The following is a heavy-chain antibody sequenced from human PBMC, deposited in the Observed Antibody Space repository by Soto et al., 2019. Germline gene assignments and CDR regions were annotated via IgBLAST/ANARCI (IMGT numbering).Heavy chain of an antibody. CDR1: GFRFSTYD. CDR3: VRQAKLTTVTANVGYYYGLDV. Sequence: DVQLLESGGGLVQPGGSLRLSCAASGFRFSTYDMSWVRQAPGKGLEWVSVMSGSGSGTYYADSVKGRFTISRDNSKNMLYLQMNGLRAEDTAVYYCVRQAKLTTVTANVGYYYGLDVWGQGTTVTVSS. V-gene: IGHV3-23*01. J-gene: IGHJ6*02. D-gene: IGHD4-4*01. CDR2: MSGSGSGT.